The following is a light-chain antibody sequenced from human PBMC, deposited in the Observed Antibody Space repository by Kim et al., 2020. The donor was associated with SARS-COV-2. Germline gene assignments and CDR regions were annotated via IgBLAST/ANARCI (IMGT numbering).Light chain of an antibody. V-gene: IGKV1-16*02. CDR3: LQSKTLPLT. J-gene: IGKJ4*01. CDR2: AAS. Sequence: ASVGDRFTITCRASQEISSSLAWFQQKPGKAPKSLIYAASSLQSGVPSKFSASGSGTDFTLTISSLQPEDSATYYCLQSKTLPLTFGGGTKVDIK. CDR1: QEISSS.